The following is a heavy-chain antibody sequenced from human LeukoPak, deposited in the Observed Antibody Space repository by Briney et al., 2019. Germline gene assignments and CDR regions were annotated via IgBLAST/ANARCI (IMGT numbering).Heavy chain of an antibody. Sequence: GGSLRLSCAASGFTFSSYSMNWVRQAPGKGLEWVSSISSSSSYIYYADSVKGRFTISRDNAKNSLYLQMNSLRAEDTAVYYCARALFPSDSSSWGDYWGQGTLVTVSS. CDR3: ARALFPSDSSSWGDY. CDR2: ISSSSSYI. J-gene: IGHJ4*02. CDR1: GFTFSSYS. D-gene: IGHD6-13*01. V-gene: IGHV3-21*04.